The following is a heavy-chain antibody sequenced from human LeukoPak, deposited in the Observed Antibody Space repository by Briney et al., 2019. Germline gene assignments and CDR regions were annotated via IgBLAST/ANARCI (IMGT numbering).Heavy chain of an antibody. Sequence: ASVKVSCKASGYTFTGYYMHWVRQAPGQGLEWMGWINPNSGGTNYARKFQGRVTMTRDTSISTAYMELSRLRSDDTAVYYCARDSVYCSSTSCWRNWFDPWGQGTLVTVSS. J-gene: IGHJ5*02. CDR2: INPNSGGT. CDR1: GYTFTGYY. V-gene: IGHV1-2*02. CDR3: ARDSVYCSSTSCWRNWFDP. D-gene: IGHD2-2*01.